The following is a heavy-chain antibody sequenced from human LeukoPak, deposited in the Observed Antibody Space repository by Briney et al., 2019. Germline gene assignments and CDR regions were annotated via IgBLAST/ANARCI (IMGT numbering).Heavy chain of an antibody. Sequence: PGGSLRLSCAASGFTFSNYWMTWVRQAPGKGLEWVASIKEDGSEKYYVDSVKGRFTISKDNAQNSLFLRMNGLRVEDTAVYYCARDATRRFDYWGRGTLVTVSS. CDR3: ARDATRRFDY. J-gene: IGHJ4*02. V-gene: IGHV3-7*01. CDR1: GFTFSNYW. CDR2: IKEDGSEK.